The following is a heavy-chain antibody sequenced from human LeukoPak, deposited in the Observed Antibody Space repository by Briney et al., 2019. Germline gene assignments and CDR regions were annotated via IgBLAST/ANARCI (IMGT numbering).Heavy chain of an antibody. CDR2: INSDGSRT. CDR1: GFTFSSYW. CDR3: ARGAGDTASGLLYYYYYMDV. V-gene: IGHV3-74*01. D-gene: IGHD6-13*01. J-gene: IGHJ6*03. Sequence: GGSLRLSCAASGFTFSSYWMHWVRQAPGKGLVWVSRINSDGSRTTYADSVKGRFTISRDNAKNSLYLQMNSLRAEDTAVYYCARGAGDTASGLLYYYYYMDVWGKGTTVTVSS.